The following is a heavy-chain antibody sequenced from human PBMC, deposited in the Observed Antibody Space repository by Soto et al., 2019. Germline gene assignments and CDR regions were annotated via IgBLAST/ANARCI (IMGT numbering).Heavy chain of an antibody. V-gene: IGHV3-48*02. J-gene: IGHJ6*02. CDR1: GFTFSLYS. CDR2: ISRSSTGI. Sequence: EVQLVESGGGLVQPGGSLRLSCAASGFTFSLYSMSWVRQAPGQGLEWVSYISRSSTGIHYADSVKGRFTISRDDATNSMPLQMNSLRDGDTAVYYCARAVTWGLDVWGQGTTVSISS. CDR3: ARAVTWGLDV. D-gene: IGHD3-10*01.